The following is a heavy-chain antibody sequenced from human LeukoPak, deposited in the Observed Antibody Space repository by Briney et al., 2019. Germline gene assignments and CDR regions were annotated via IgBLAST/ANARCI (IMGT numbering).Heavy chain of an antibody. Sequence: GGSLRLSCAASGFTFSSYAMTWVRQAPRKGLEWVSAISGSGGSTYYADSVKGRFTISRDNSKNTLYLQMNSLRAEDTAVYYCAKQQGGLGWFDPWGQGTLVTVSS. V-gene: IGHV3-23*01. CDR1: GFTFSSYA. D-gene: IGHD3-16*01. J-gene: IGHJ5*02. CDR2: ISGSGGST. CDR3: AKQQGGLGWFDP.